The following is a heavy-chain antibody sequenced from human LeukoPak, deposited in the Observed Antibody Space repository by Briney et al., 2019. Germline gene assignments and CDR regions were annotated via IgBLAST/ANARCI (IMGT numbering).Heavy chain of an antibody. CDR1: GGSFSGYY. CDR3: ARVYAVRTSIQWFDP. CDR2: INHSGST. V-gene: IGHV4-34*01. D-gene: IGHD3-3*02. J-gene: IGHJ5*02. Sequence: KSSETLSLTCAVYGGSFSGYYWSWIRQPPGKGLEWIGEINHSGSTNYNPSLKSRVTISVDTSKNQFSLKLSSVTAADTAVYYCARVYAVRTSIQWFDPWGQGTLVTVSS.